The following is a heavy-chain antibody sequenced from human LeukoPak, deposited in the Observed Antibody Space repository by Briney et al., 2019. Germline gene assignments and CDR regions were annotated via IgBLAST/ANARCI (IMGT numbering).Heavy chain of an antibody. CDR1: GGTFSSYA. CDR2: IIPIFGTA. CDR3: ARDRGYCSGGSCGRYYYGMDV. J-gene: IGHJ6*04. V-gene: IGHV1-69*06. D-gene: IGHD2-15*01. Sequence: SVKVSCKASGGTFSSYAISWVRQAPGQGLEWMGGIIPIFGTANYAQKFQGRVTITADKSTSTAYMELSSLRSEDTAVYYCARDRGYCSGGSCGRYYYGMDVWGKGATVTVSS.